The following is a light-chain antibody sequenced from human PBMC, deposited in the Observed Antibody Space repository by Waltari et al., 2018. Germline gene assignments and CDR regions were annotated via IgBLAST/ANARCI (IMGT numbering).Light chain of an antibody. CDR2: DVS. V-gene: IGLV2-11*01. J-gene: IGLJ2*01. Sequence: QSALNQPRSVSGSRGTSVATSCPETYVGAFDYVSWYKQHQGKATKLMIYDVSQRPSGVPDRFSGSKSGNTASLTISGLQTEDEADYYCCSYGGGGFGGGTKLTVL. CDR1: YVGAFDY. CDR3: CSYGGGG.